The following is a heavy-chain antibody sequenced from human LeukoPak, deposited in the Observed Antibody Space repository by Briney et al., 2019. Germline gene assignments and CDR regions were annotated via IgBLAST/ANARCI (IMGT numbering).Heavy chain of an antibody. Sequence: GGSLRLSCAASGFTFDDYAMHWVRQAPGKGLEWVSGISWNSGSIAYADSVKGRFTISRDNAKNSLYLQMNSLRAEDTALYYCAKDIEVGALLPYYFDYWGQGTLVTVSS. CDR2: ISWNSGSI. V-gene: IGHV3-9*01. D-gene: IGHD1-26*01. CDR3: AKDIEVGALLPYYFDY. CDR1: GFTFDDYA. J-gene: IGHJ4*02.